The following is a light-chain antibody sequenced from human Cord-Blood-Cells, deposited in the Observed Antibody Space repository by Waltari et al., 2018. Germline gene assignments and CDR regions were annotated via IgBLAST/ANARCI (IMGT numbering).Light chain of an antibody. J-gene: IGLJ3*02. Sequence: SYVLTQPPSVSVAPGQTARITCGGNNIGSKSVHWYQQKPGQAPVLVVYDDSDRPSGCPERFSGSNSGNTATLTISRVEAGDEADYYCQVWDSSSDHPVFGGGTKLTVL. CDR1: NIGSKS. CDR3: QVWDSSSDHPV. V-gene: IGLV3-21*02. CDR2: DDS.